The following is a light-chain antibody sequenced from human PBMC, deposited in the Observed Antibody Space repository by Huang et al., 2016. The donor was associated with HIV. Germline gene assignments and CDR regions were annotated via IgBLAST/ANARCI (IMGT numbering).Light chain of an antibody. J-gene: IGKJ2*01. CDR1: QSVSSY. V-gene: IGKV3-11*01. CDR2: DAS. Sequence: EIVLTQSPATLSLSPGERATLSCRASQSVSSYLAWYQQKPGQAPRLLSYDASNRATGIPARCSGSGSGTDFTLTISSLEPEDFAVYYCQQRSNWAPGYTFGQGTKLEIK. CDR3: QQRSNWAPGYT.